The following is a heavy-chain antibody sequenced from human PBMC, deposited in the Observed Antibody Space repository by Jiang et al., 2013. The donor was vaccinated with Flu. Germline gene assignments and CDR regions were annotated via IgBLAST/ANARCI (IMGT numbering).Heavy chain of an antibody. CDR3: AGGSIAARPPPFDY. D-gene: IGHD6-6*01. CDR1: ADPINSFY. V-gene: IGHV4-59*08. Sequence: GLVKPSETLSLTCTVSADPINSFYCYWIRQPPGKGLEWIGYIYYTGGTNYNPSLKSRVTISVDTSKNRFSLKLSSVTAADTAVYYCAGGSIAARPPPFDYWGQGTLVTVSS. J-gene: IGHJ4*02. CDR2: IYYTGGT.